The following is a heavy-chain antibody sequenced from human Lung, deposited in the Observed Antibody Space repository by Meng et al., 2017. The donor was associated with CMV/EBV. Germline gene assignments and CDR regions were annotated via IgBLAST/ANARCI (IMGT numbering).Heavy chain of an antibody. CDR1: GITFNTYS. CDR3: ATESPGFSSSFDN. J-gene: IGHJ4*02. V-gene: IGHV3-21*01. D-gene: IGHD6-19*01. CDR2: ISSRSTYI. Sequence: VNLVGLGGGLVKPGGSLSLSFAASGITFNTYSMNWVRQPPGKGLEWVATISSRSTYIYYADLGKGRFTISRDNVQNFLYLQMNSLSAEDTAVYYCATESPGFSSSFDNWGQGTLVTVSS.